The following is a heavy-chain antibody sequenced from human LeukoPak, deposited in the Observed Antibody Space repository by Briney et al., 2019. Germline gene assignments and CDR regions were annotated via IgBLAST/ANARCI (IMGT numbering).Heavy chain of an antibody. D-gene: IGHD2-2*01. CDR2: MYYSGST. Sequence: SETLSLTCTVSGGSISSYYWSWIRQPRGKGLEWIGYMYYSGSTKHNPSLKSRVTISVDTSKNQFSLKLSSVTAADTAVYYCARVGNIVVGDYYYMDVWGKGTTVTVSS. CDR1: GGSISSYY. J-gene: IGHJ6*03. CDR3: ARVGNIVVGDYYYMDV. V-gene: IGHV4-59*01.